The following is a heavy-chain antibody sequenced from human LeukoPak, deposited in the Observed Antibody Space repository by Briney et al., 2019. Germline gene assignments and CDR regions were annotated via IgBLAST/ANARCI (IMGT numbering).Heavy chain of an antibody. J-gene: IGHJ6*02. CDR2: ISGSGGST. D-gene: IGHD3-3*01. V-gene: IGHV3-23*01. Sequence: GGSLRLSCAASGVTLSSYAMSWARQAPGKGLEWVSAISGSGGSTYYADSVKGRFTISRDNSKNTLYLQMNSLRAEDTAVYYCAKDTTYYDFWSGYALRDYYYGMDVWGQGTTVTVSS. CDR3: AKDTTYYDFWSGYALRDYYYGMDV. CDR1: GVTLSSYA.